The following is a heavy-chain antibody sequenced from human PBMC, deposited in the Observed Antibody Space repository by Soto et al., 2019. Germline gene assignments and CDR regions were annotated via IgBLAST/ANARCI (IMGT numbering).Heavy chain of an antibody. Sequence: QVQLVQSGAEVKKPGASVKVSCKASGYTFTSYYMHWVRQAPGQGLEWMGLINPSGGSTSYAQKFQGRVTMTWDTFTSTVYMELSSLRSEDTAVYYCARTPLYCGGDCYPYWYFDLWGRGTLVTVSS. D-gene: IGHD2-21*02. CDR2: INPSGGST. CDR3: ARTPLYCGGDCYPYWYFDL. V-gene: IGHV1-46*01. J-gene: IGHJ2*01. CDR1: GYTFTSYY.